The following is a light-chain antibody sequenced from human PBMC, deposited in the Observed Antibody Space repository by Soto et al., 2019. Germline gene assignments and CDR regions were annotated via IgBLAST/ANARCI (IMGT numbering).Light chain of an antibody. Sequence: QSALTQPASVSGSPGQSITISCTGTSSDVGSYNLVSWYQQPPGKAPKLMIYEGSKRPSGVSNRFSGSKSGNTASLTISGLQAEDEAEYYCCSYAGSSTDVVFGGGTKLTVL. CDR1: SSDVGSYNL. CDR3: CSYAGSSTDVV. J-gene: IGLJ2*01. CDR2: EGS. V-gene: IGLV2-23*01.